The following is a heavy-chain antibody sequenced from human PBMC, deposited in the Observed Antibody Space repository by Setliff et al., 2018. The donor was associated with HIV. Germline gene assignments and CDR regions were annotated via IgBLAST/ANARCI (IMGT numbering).Heavy chain of an antibody. CDR1: GYTFRRFG. D-gene: IGHD3-9*01. CDR2: ISASNGDT. J-gene: IGHJ4*02. CDR3: ASAALNGYYGTTPENY. V-gene: IGHV1-18*04. Sequence: ASVKVSCKASGYTFRRFGITWVRQAPGQGLEWMGWISASNGDTNYAQKFQGRVTMTTDTSTSTAYMELRSLRSDDTAVYYCASAALNGYYGTTPENYWGQGTLVTVSS.